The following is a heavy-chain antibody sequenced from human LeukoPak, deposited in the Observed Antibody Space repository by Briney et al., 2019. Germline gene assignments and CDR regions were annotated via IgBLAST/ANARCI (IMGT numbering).Heavy chain of an antibody. CDR1: GGSISSYY. V-gene: IGHV4-59*12. Sequence: SETLSLTCTVSGGSISSYYWSWIRQPPGKGLEWIGSIYYSGSTYYNPSLKSRVTISADTSKNQFSLRLSSVTAADTAVYYCASLSIAAAGVYYWGQGTLVTVSS. CDR3: ASLSIAAAGVYY. D-gene: IGHD6-13*01. CDR2: IYYSGST. J-gene: IGHJ4*02.